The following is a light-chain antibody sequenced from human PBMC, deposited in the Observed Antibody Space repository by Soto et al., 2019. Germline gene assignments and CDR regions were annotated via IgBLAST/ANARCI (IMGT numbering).Light chain of an antibody. CDR3: QQYNNWPIT. Sequence: RVITQSPTTLTVTPHESVTLSCRVSQTILSNLAWYQQKPGQAPRLLIYGASTRATGIPARFSGSGSGTEFTLTISGLQSEDFAVYYCQQYNNWPITFGQRTRLEI. J-gene: IGKJ5*01. CDR1: QTILSN. CDR2: GAS. V-gene: IGKV3-15*01.